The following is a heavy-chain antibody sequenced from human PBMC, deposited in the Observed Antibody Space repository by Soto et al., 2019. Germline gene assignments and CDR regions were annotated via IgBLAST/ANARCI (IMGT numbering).Heavy chain of an antibody. CDR3: ARSPGEDYGDTGKLDP. CDR1: GGSISSSSYY. CDR2: IYYSGST. D-gene: IGHD4-17*01. Sequence: SETLSLTCTVSGGSISSSSYYWGWIRQPPGKGLEWIGSIYYSGSTYYNPALKSRVTISVDTSKNQFSLKLSTVTAADKAVYYCARSPGEDYGDTGKLDPWGQGTLVTVSS. J-gene: IGHJ5*02. V-gene: IGHV4-39*01.